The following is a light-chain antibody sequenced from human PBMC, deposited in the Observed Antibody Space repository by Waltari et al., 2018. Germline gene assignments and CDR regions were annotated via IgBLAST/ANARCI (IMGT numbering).Light chain of an antibody. Sequence: DIQMTQSPSSLSASVGDRVTITCRASQSISSYLNWYQQKPGKAPKLLIYAASSLQSGVPSRFSGSGSATDCSLTISSLQPEDFATYYCQQSYTTPYTFGQGTKRESK. J-gene: IGKJ2*01. CDR2: AAS. CDR3: QQSYTTPYT. V-gene: IGKV1-39*01. CDR1: QSISSY.